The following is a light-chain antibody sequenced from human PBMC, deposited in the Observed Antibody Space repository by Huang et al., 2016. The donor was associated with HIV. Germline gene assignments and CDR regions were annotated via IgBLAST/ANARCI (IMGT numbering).Light chain of an antibody. CDR3: HQYNDWPIT. J-gene: IGKJ3*01. CDR1: QSVSSN. V-gene: IGKV3-15*01. CDR2: GAS. Sequence: EIVMTQSPATLSVSPVGRATLSCRASQSVSSNLAWYQQKPGQAPRLLIYGASTRATGVPARFRGSGSGTDFTLTISDLQSEDFAVYYCHQYNDWPITFGPGTKVDIK.